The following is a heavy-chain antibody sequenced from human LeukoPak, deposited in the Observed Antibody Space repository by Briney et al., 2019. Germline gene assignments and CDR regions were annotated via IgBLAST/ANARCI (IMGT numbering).Heavy chain of an antibody. CDR2: IYGSGNT. Sequence: SESLSLTCTVSGASISSWYWSWIRQPPGKGLEWIGYIYGSGNTNYNPSLKSRITMSIDTSKNQFSLELTSVTAADTATYYCARETTLAGFASGLGFNYWGQGILVTVSS. J-gene: IGHJ4*02. CDR3: ARETTLAGFASGLGFNY. D-gene: IGHD6-19*01. V-gene: IGHV4-59*01. CDR1: GASISSWY.